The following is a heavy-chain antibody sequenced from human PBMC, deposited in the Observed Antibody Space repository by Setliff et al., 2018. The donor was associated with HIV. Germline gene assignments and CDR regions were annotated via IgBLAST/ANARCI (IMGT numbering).Heavy chain of an antibody. V-gene: IGHV4-4*07. Sequence: SETLSLTCTVSGGSISSYYWSWIRQPAGKGLEWIGRIYTSGSTNYNPSLKSRVTMSVDTSKNQFSLKLSSVTAADTAVYFCARDLHANFHVIEIWGPGTMDTVSS. D-gene: IGHD3-16*02. CDR3: ARDLHANFHVIEI. CDR2: IYTSGST. CDR1: GGSISSYY. J-gene: IGHJ3*02.